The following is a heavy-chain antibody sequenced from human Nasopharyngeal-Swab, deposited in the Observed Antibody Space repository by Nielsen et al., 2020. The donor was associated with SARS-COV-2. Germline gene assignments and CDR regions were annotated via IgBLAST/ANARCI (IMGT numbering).Heavy chain of an antibody. D-gene: IGHD2-21*01. CDR3: AKAPYLRGLDV. CDR2: ISGSGDTT. CDR1: GFTFSSYA. Sequence: GESPKISCAASGFTFSSYAMSWVRQASGKGLEWVSIISGSGDTTYYADSVKDRFTISRDNSKNTLYLQTNSLRVEDTAVYYCAKAPYLRGLDVWGQGTTVTVSS. V-gene: IGHV3-23*01. J-gene: IGHJ6*02.